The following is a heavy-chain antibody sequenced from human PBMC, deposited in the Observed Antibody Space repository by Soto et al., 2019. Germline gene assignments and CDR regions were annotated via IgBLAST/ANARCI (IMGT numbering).Heavy chain of an antibody. J-gene: IGHJ6*02. CDR3: AMGSSSGCPGCWGMDV. D-gene: IGHD6-19*01. V-gene: IGHV7-4-1*01. CDR2: INTNTWNP. Sequence: GXSXKVSFKASGYTXTSYAMDLVRQAPGQGLEWMGWINTNTWNPTYAQGFTGRFVFSFDTSVSTAYLQICSLTAEDTAVYYCAMGSSSGCPGCWGMDVWGQGTTVTVSS. CDR1: GYTXTSYA.